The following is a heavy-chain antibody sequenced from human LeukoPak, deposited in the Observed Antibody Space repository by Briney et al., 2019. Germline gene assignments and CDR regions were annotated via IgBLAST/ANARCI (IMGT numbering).Heavy chain of an antibody. D-gene: IGHD2-2*01. V-gene: IGHV4-4*07. CDR1: NGSIGTYY. Sequence: PSETLSLTCTVSNGSIGTYYWTWIRQPAGKGLEWIGRIHRTGSTNYNPSLTSRVTMSVDTSKNQFSLRLTSVTAADTAVYYCAREGARDDVVVVPAALDFWGQGTLVTVSS. J-gene: IGHJ4*02. CDR3: AREGARDDVVVVPAALDF. CDR2: IHRTGST.